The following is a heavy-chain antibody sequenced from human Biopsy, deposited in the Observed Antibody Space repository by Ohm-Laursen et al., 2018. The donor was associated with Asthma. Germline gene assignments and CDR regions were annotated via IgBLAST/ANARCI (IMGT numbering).Heavy chain of an antibody. J-gene: IGHJ4*02. CDR1: GGSISSGGYS. Sequence: TLSLTCAVSGGSISSGGYSWSWIRQPPGKGLEWIGYIYHSGSPYYNPSHKSRVSIKVDRSKNQFSLKLSSVTAADSAVYYCARVKDGYNFDFWGQGTLVTVSA. CDR2: IYHSGSP. V-gene: IGHV4-30-2*01. CDR3: ARVKDGYNFDF. D-gene: IGHD5-24*01.